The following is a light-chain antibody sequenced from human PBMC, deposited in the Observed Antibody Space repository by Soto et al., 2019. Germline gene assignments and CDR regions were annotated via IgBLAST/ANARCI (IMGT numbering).Light chain of an antibody. CDR1: QSVSNSY. CDR2: GAS. Sequence: EIVLTQSPGTLSLSPGERATLSCRASQSVSNSYLAWYQQKPGQAPRLLLYGASSRATGIPDRFSGSGSGTDFALTISRLEPEDFAVYHCQQYDGSPWTFGQGTKVEIK. J-gene: IGKJ1*01. V-gene: IGKV3-20*01. CDR3: QQYDGSPWT.